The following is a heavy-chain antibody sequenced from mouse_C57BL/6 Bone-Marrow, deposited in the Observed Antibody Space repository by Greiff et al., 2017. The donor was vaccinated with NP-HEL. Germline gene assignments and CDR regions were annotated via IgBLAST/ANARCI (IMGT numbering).Heavy chain of an antibody. CDR2: IDPSDSYT. CDR1: GYTFTSYW. V-gene: IGHV1-69*01. D-gene: IGHD2-4*01. CDR3: ASERLRRNWYFDV. J-gene: IGHJ1*03. Sequence: QVQLKQPGAELVMPGASVKLSCKASGYTFTSYWMHWVKQRPGQGLEWIGEIDPSDSYTNYNQKFKGKSTLTVDKSSSTAYMQLSSLTSEDSAVYYCASERLRRNWYFDVWGTGTTVTVSS.